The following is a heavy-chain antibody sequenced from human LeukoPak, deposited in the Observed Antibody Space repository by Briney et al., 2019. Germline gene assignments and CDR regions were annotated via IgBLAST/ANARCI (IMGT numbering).Heavy chain of an antibody. CDR2: IYYSGST. Sequence: PSQTLSLTCTVSGGSISSGDYYWSWIRQPPGKGLEWLGYIYYSGSTYYNPSLKSRVTISVDTSKNQFSLKLSSVTAADPAMYYCARAVPAAMPYCYYGMDVWGQGTTVTVSS. J-gene: IGHJ6*02. CDR3: ARAVPAAMPYCYYGMDV. V-gene: IGHV4-30-4*01. CDR1: GGSISSGDYY. D-gene: IGHD2-2*01.